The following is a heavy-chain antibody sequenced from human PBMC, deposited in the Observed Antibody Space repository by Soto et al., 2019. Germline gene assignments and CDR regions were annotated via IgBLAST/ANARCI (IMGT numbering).Heavy chain of an antibody. CDR1: GYIFTSYG. J-gene: IGHJ4*02. V-gene: IGHV1-18*01. Sequence: QVQLVQSGPEVKKPGASVKLSCKASGYIFTSYGIDWVRQAPVQGLEWMGWITAFKGYTKYPQRLQGRVTMTTDTPTGTAYMELRSMRSDDTSVYYCARVDDYYDSSGHYFTFFNYWGQGSLVTVSS. D-gene: IGHD3-22*01. CDR3: ARVDDYYDSSGHYFTFFNY. CDR2: ITAFKGYT.